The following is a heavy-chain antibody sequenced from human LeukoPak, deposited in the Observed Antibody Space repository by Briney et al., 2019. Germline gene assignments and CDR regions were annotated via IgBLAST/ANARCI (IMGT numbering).Heavy chain of an antibody. D-gene: IGHD6-19*01. CDR3: AKVYRLAVSAFDY. V-gene: IGHV3-23*01. CDR1: GFTFSSYA. J-gene: IGHJ4*02. CDR2: ISGSGGST. Sequence: GGSLRLSCAASGFTFSSYAMSWVRQAPGKGLEWVSAISGSGGSTYHADSVKGRFTISRDNSKNTLYLQMNSLRAEDTAVYYCAKVYRLAVSAFDYWGQGTLVTVSS.